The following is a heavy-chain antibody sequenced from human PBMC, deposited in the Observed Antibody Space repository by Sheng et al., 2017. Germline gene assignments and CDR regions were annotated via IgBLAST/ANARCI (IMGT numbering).Heavy chain of an antibody. D-gene: IGHD3-3*01. J-gene: IGHJ6*02. Sequence: QVQLVQSGAEVKKPGSSVKVSCETSGGTFSSYAISWVRQAPGQGLEWMGGIIPIFGTANYAQKFQGRVTITADESTSTAYMELSSLRSEDTAVYYCARNRLRIFGVEYYYYGMDVWDQGP. CDR2: IIPIFGTA. CDR3: ARNRLRIFGVEYYYYGMDV. CDR1: GGTFSSYA. V-gene: IGHV1-69*01.